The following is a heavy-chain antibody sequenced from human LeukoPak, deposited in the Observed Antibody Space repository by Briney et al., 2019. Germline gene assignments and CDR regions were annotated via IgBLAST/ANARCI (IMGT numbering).Heavy chain of an antibody. CDR1: GFTFRSYA. D-gene: IGHD3-10*01. Sequence: GGSLRLSCAAAGFTFRSYAMNWVRQAPGKGLEWVSSISTSSSYIYYADSVKGRFTISRDNAKNSLYLQMNSLRAEDTAVYYCARDRTYGSGSYSFDYWGQGTLVTVSS. J-gene: IGHJ4*02. CDR3: ARDRTYGSGSYSFDY. CDR2: ISTSSSYI. V-gene: IGHV3-21*01.